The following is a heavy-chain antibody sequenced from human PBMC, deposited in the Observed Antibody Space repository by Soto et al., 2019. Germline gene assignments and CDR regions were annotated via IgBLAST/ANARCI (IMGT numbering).Heavy chain of an antibody. J-gene: IGHJ4*02. CDR1: GVSISNGGYS. D-gene: IGHD5-12*01. Sequence: ETLSLTCAVSGVSISNGGYSWRWIRQPPGKGLEWVSSIKTSSINTYYADSVEGRFTISRDDSKNTVHLQMNSLRAEDTAVYYCAKDHEVSTLWGYFDYWGQGALVTVSS. V-gene: IGHV3-23*01. CDR3: AKDHEVSTLWGYFDY. CDR2: IKTSSINT.